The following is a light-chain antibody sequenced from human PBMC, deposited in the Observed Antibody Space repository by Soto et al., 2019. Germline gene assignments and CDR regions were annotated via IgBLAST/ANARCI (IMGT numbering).Light chain of an antibody. J-gene: IGKJ1*01. V-gene: IGKV1-39*01. CDR1: QYIRGL. CDR3: QQTYTPPWT. CDR2: ATS. Sequence: DIQMTQSPSSLSASVGDTVTITCRAAQYIRGLLSWYQQKPGKAPKLLMHATSTLETGVPSRFSGSASGTSFTLTIRSLQPEDFATYYCQQTYTPPWTFGQGTAVEV.